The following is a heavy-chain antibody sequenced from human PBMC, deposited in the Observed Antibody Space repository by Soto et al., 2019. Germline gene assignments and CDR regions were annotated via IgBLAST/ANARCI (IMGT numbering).Heavy chain of an antibody. V-gene: IGHV3-33*01. CDR3: ARGHGVATTMGWFDP. D-gene: IGHD5-12*01. Sequence: VLLVESGGGVVQPGRSLRLSCAASGFTFSSYGMHWVRQAPGKGLEWVAVIYYDGSNKYYADSVKGRFTISRDNSKNMLYLQMNSLRAEDTAVYYCARGHGVATTMGWFDPWGQGTPVTVSS. CDR1: GFTFSSYG. J-gene: IGHJ5*02. CDR2: IYYDGSNK.